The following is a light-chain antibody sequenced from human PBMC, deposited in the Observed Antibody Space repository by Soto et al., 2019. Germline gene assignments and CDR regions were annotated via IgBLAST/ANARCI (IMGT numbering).Light chain of an antibody. CDR1: QTVSSSY. Sequence: IVLTQSPGTLSLSPGERATLSCRANQTVSSSYLAWYQQKPGQAPRLLMYGASSRATGIPDRFSGSGSGTDFSLTISRLEPEDFAVYYCHQYGGSPTWTFGQGTKVENK. CDR3: HQYGGSPTWT. CDR2: GAS. V-gene: IGKV3-20*01. J-gene: IGKJ1*01.